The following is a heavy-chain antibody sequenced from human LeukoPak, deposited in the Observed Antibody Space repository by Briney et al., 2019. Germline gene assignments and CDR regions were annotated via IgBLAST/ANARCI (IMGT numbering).Heavy chain of an antibody. CDR3: ARGVPALAIFGVVIPYWFDP. J-gene: IGHJ5*02. D-gene: IGHD3-3*01. CDR2: IYYSGST. Sequence: PSETLSLTCTVSGGSISSYYWSWIRQPPGKGLEWIGYIYYSGSTNYNPSLKSRVTISVDTSKNQFSLKLSSVTAADTAVYYCARGVPALAIFGVVIPYWFDPWGQGTLVTVSS. CDR1: GGSISSYY. V-gene: IGHV4-59*01.